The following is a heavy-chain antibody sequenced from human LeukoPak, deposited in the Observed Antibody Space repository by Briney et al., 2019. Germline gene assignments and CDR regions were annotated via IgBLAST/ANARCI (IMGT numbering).Heavy chain of an antibody. CDR2: ISGSGGST. V-gene: IGHV3-23*01. D-gene: IGHD2-2*01. CDR3: AKTSRGNH. J-gene: IGHJ5*02. Sequence: PGGSLRLSCAASGFTFSTYAMSWVRQAPGKGLEWVSGISGSGGSTYYADSVKGRFTISRDSSKNTLYLQMNSLRAEDTAIYYCAKTSRGNHWGQGTLVTVSS. CDR1: GFTFSTYA.